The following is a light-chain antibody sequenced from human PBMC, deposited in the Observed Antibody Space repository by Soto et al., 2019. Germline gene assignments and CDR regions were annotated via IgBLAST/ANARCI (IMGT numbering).Light chain of an antibody. CDR1: QSVRSSY. Sequence: EIVLTQSPGTLSLSPGERATLSCRASQSVRSSYLAWYHQKPGQAPRLLIYGASNRAAGIPDRFSGSGSGTDFTLTVSRLEPEDFAVYYCQHYDDSSPWTFGQGTKVEIK. V-gene: IGKV3-20*01. CDR2: GAS. J-gene: IGKJ1*01. CDR3: QHYDDSSPWT.